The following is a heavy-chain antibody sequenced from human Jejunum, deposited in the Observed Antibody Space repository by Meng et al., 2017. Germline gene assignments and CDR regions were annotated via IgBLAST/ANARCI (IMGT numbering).Heavy chain of an antibody. CDR1: GVSISSNHW. D-gene: IGHD3-16*01. CDR2: MYHGGST. J-gene: IGHJ5*02. Sequence: QVQVQESGPGLVKPSGTLSLTCAVSGVSISSNHWWSWVRQPPGKGLEWIGEMYHGGSTNYNPSPKSRVNISVDKSKNQFSLKLTSVTAADTGVYYCSNYVWGSPPTGVLSWGQGTLVTVSS. CDR3: SNYVWGSPPTGVLS. V-gene: IGHV4-4*02.